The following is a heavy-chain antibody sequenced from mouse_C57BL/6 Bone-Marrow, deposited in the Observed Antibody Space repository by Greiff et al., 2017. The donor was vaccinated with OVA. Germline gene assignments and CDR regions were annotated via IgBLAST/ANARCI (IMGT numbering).Heavy chain of an antibody. J-gene: IGHJ4*01. CDR3: ARNERLRRGGYAMDY. CDR2: IWSGGST. CDR1: GFSLTSYG. Sequence: QVQLKESGPGLVQPSQSLSITCTVSGFSLTSYGVHWVRQSPGKGLEWLGVIWSGGSTDYNAAFISRLSISKDNSKSQVFFKMNSLQADDTAIYYCARNERLRRGGYAMDYWGQGTSVTVSS. D-gene: IGHD2-4*01. V-gene: IGHV2-2*01.